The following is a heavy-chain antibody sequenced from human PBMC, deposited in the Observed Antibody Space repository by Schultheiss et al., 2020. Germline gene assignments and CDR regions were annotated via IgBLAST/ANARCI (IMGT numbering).Heavy chain of an antibody. Sequence: GGSLRLSCAASGFTFSSYSMNWVRQAPGRGLEWVAVILYDGSDKYHADSVKGRFTISRDNSKNTLYLQMNSLRAEDTAVYYCAKLGTTTRPSFDYWGQGTLVTVSS. CDR1: GFTFSSYS. V-gene: IGHV3-33*06. D-gene: IGHD3-16*01. CDR3: AKLGTTTRPSFDY. J-gene: IGHJ4*02. CDR2: ILYDGSDK.